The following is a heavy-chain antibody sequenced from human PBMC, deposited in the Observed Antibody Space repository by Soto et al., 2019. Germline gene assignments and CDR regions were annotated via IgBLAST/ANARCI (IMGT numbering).Heavy chain of an antibody. V-gene: IGHV1-18*04. J-gene: IGHJ5*02. CDR3: ATSYDPGFDP. D-gene: IGHD3-3*01. Sequence: ASVKVSCKASGYSFSTYDISWLRQAPGQGPEWMGRISPKNGNTNYAQNFQDRVTMTADTSSSTAYMELRGLTSDDTAKYYCATSYDPGFDPWGQGTLVTVSS. CDR2: ISPKNGNT. CDR1: GYSFSTYD.